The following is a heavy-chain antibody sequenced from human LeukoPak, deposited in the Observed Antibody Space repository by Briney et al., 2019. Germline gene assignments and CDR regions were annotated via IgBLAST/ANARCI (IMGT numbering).Heavy chain of an antibody. V-gene: IGHV1-18*01. J-gene: IGHJ4*02. CDR1: GYTFTSYG. Sequence: ASVKVSCKASGYTFTSYGISWVRQAPGQGLEWMGWISAYNGNTNYAQKLQGRVTMTTDTSTSTAYMELRSLRSGDTAVYYCARNDIVVVPAAMGIDDYWGQGTLVTVSS. CDR2: ISAYNGNT. CDR3: ARNDIVVVPAAMGIDDY. D-gene: IGHD2-2*01.